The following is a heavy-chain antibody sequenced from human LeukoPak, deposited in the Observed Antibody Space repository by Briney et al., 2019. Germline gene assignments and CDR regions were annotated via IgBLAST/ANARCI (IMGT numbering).Heavy chain of an antibody. V-gene: IGHV4-4*02. J-gene: IGHJ6*02. Sequence: SETLSLTCAVSGGSISSSNWWSWVRQPPGKGLEWIGEIYRSGSTNYNPSLKRRVTISVDKSKNQFSLKLSSVTAADTAVYYCASGGSYYYGMDVWGQGTTVTVSS. CDR3: ASGGSYYYGMDV. CDR2: IYRSGST. CDR1: GGSISSSNW. D-gene: IGHD3-10*01.